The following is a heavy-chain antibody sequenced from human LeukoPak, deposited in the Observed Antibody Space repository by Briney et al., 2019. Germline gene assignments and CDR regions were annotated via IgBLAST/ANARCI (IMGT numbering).Heavy chain of an antibody. J-gene: IGHJ4*02. V-gene: IGHV3-23*01. CDR3: AGSHYYGSGSYYPPPTLY. CDR1: GFTFSSYA. Sequence: PGGSLRLSCAASGFTFSSYAMSWVRQAPGKGLEWVSAISGSGGSTYYADSVKGRFTISRDNAKNSLYLQMNSLRAEDTAVYYCAGSHYYGSGSYYPPPTLYWGQGTLVTVSS. D-gene: IGHD3-10*01. CDR2: ISGSGGST.